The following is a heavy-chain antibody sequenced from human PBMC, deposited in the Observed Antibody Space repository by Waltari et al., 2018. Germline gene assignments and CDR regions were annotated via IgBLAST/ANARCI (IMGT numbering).Heavy chain of an antibody. Sequence: EVQLVESGGGLVKPGGYLRLSCADSGFTLSSYSMNWVLQAPGKGLDWFSSISSIISYIYYADSVKGRFTISRDNAKNSLYLQMNSLRAEDTAVYYCARDVLVGATPQDYWGQGTLVTVSS. D-gene: IGHD1-26*01. V-gene: IGHV3-21*01. J-gene: IGHJ4*02. CDR1: GFTLSSYS. CDR2: ISSIISYI. CDR3: ARDVLVGATPQDY.